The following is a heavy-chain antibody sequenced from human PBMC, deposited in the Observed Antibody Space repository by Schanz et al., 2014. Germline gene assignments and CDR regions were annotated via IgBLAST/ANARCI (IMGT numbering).Heavy chain of an antibody. Sequence: EVQLVESGGGLVRPGDSLRLSCAASGFTFSSYNINWVRQAPGKGLEYISSISPSSSYIYYADSVKGRFTISRDNAKNSLYLQMNSPRAEDAAVYYCARVELSVYYYAMDVWGQGTTVTVSS. V-gene: IGHV3-21*02. D-gene: IGHD2-15*01. CDR2: ISPSSSYI. J-gene: IGHJ6*02. CDR1: GFTFSSYN. CDR3: ARVELSVYYYAMDV.